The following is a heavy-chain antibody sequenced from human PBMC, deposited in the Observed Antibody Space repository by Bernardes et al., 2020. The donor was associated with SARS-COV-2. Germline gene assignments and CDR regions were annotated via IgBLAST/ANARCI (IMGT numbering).Heavy chain of an antibody. Sequence: SETLSLTCTVSGGSLSSYYWSWIRQAPGKGLEWLGYIYFISGSTSYNPSLKSRITISADRSKNQVSLKLSSATAADTAVYYCAREGQIVGATVRPLGFDQWGLGTRVTVAS. CDR3: AREGQIVGATVRPLGFDQ. CDR2: IYFISGST. CDR1: GGSLSSYY. V-gene: IGHV4-59*01. J-gene: IGHJ4*02. D-gene: IGHD1-26*01.